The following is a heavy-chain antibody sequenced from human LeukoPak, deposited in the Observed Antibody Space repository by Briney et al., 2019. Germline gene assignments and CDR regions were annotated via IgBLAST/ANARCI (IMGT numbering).Heavy chain of an antibody. CDR1: GYTFNNYG. J-gene: IGHJ3*02. D-gene: IGHD3-16*01. V-gene: IGHV1-18*01. CDR2: ISPYNGNT. Sequence: ASVKVSCKASGYTFNNYGISWVRQVPGQGLEWVGWISPYNGNTKFAQKFQGRVTVTTETSTSTAYMELRSLRSDDTAVYYCARQSYYDGRGDDAFDIWGQGTMVTVSS. CDR3: ARQSYYDGRGDDAFDI.